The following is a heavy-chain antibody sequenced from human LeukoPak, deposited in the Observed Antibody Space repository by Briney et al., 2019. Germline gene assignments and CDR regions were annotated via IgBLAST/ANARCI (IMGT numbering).Heavy chain of an antibody. V-gene: IGHV4-59*01. CDR1: GGSISSYY. CDR2: IYYSEST. J-gene: IGHJ3*02. D-gene: IGHD5-18*01. Sequence: SETLSLTCTVSGGSISSYYWSWIRQPPGKGLEWIGYIYYSESTNYNPSLKSRVTISVDTSKNQFSLKLSSVTAADTAVYYCATERGYSYGQGAFDIWGQGTMVTVSS. CDR3: ATERGYSYGQGAFDI.